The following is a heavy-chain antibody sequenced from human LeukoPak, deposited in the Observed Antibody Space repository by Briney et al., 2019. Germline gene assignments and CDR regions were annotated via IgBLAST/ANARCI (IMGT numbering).Heavy chain of an antibody. Sequence: SQTLSLTCAISGDSVSSNSAAWNWIRQSPSRGLEWLGRTYYRSKWYNDYAVSVKSRITINPDTSKNQFSLQLNSVTPEDTAVCYCARDHEVVTAFGVSYYFDYWGQGTLVTVSS. CDR2: TYYRSKWYN. CDR3: ARDHEVVTAFGVSYYFDY. D-gene: IGHD2-21*02. J-gene: IGHJ4*02. CDR1: GDSVSSNSAA. V-gene: IGHV6-1*01.